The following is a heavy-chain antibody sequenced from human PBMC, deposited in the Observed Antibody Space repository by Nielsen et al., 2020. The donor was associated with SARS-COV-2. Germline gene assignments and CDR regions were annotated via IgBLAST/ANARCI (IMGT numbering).Heavy chain of an antibody. CDR3: ARIRTWIQLWTTGY. D-gene: IGHD5-18*01. CDR1: GYTFTSYA. V-gene: IGHV1-3*01. J-gene: IGHJ4*02. CDR2: INAGNGNT. Sequence: ASAKVSCKASGYTFTSYAMHWVRQAPGQRLEWMGWINAGNGNTKYSQKFQGRVTITRDTSASTAYMELSSLRSEDTAVYYCARIRTWIQLWTTGYWGQGTLVTVSS.